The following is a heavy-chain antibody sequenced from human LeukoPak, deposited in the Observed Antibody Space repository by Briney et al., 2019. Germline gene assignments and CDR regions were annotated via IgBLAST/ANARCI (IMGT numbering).Heavy chain of an antibody. CDR2: ISGSGGST. CDR3: AKDRTITMIVVVMFDY. V-gene: IGHV3-23*01. D-gene: IGHD3-22*01. J-gene: IGHJ4*02. Sequence: GGSLRLSCAASGFTFSSYAMSWVRQAPGKGLEWVSAISGSGGSTYYADSVKGRFTISRDNSKNTLYLQMNSLRAEDTAVYYCAKDRTITMIVVVMFDYWGQGTLVTVSS. CDR1: GFTFSSYA.